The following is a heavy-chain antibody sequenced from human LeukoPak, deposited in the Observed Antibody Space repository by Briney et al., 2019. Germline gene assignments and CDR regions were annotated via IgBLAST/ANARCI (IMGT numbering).Heavy chain of an antibody. V-gene: IGHV4-4*07. J-gene: IGHJ4*02. CDR3: ATISSDWYGAFDY. Sequence: PSETLSLTCTVSGGSISGNLWSWIRQPAGKGLEWIGRIYPSGTTNYSPSLKSRVTMSVDTSKNHFSLRLSSVTAADTAVYYCATISSDWYGAFDYWGQGTLVTVSS. CDR2: IYPSGTT. CDR1: GGSISGNL. D-gene: IGHD6-19*01.